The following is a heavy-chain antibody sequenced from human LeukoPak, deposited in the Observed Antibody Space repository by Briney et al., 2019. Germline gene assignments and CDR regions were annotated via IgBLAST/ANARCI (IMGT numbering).Heavy chain of an antibody. Sequence: ASVKVSCKASGYTLTGYYMHWVRQAPGQGLEWMGWINPNSGGTNYAQKFQGRVTMTRDTSISTAYMELSRLRSDDTAVYYCATSYYYGSGRFPYYMDVWGKGTTVTISS. CDR2: INPNSGGT. D-gene: IGHD3-10*01. CDR1: GYTLTGYY. V-gene: IGHV1-2*02. CDR3: ATSYYYGSGRFPYYMDV. J-gene: IGHJ6*03.